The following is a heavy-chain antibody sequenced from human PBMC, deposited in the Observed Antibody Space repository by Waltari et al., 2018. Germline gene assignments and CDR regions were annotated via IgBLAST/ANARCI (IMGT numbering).Heavy chain of an antibody. CDR1: GGTFSSYA. Sequence: QVQLVQSGAEVKKPGSSVKVSCKASGGTFSSYAISWVRQAPGQGLEWMGGIIPIFGTANYSTKVQGIVPITADESTRTAYMEVSSLRSEDTAVYYCAYGYCTGGVCYANEYYFDYWGQGTLVTVSS. V-gene: IGHV1-69*01. CDR2: IIPIFGTA. J-gene: IGHJ4*02. D-gene: IGHD2-8*02. CDR3: AYGYCTGGVCYANEYYFDY.